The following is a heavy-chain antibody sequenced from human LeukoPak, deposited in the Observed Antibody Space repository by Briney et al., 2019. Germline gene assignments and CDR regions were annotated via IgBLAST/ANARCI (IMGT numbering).Heavy chain of an antibody. CDR2: TYYRSKWYN. CDR3: ARERVSRFLEWSRNYGMDV. J-gene: IGHJ6*02. CDR1: GDSVSSNSAA. D-gene: IGHD3-3*01. V-gene: IGHV6-1*01. Sequence: SQTLSLTCAISGDSVSSNSAARNWIRQSPSRGLEWLGRTYYRSKWYNDYAVSVKSRITINPDTSKNQFSLQLNSVTPEDTAVYYCARERVSRFLEWSRNYGMDVWGQGTTVTVSS.